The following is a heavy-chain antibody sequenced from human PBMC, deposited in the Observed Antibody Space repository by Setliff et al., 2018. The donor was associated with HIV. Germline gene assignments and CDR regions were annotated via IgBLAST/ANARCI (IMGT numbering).Heavy chain of an antibody. CDR1: GYTLSTYA. V-gene: IGHV1-3*01. CDR3: ARVGAREYHLLDNYFDL. Sequence: ASVKVSCKASGYTLSTYALYWVRQAPGKRLEWMGWINSDNGKTKFSQKFQGRLTITADNTASTAYMVLSSLTSEDTAVYYCARVGAREYHLLDNYFDLWGQGTLVTVSS. CDR2: INSDNGKT. D-gene: IGHD2-2*01. J-gene: IGHJ5*02.